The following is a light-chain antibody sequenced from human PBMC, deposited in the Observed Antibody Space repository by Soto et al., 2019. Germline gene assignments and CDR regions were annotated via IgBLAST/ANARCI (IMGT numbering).Light chain of an antibody. Sequence: QAVVTQPPSVSGAPGQRVTISCTGSSSNIGAGYGVHWYQQLPGTAPKLLIYDKNIRPSGVPDRFSGSKSGTSASLAISGLQAEDEADYYCQSYDSSLSGVVFGGGTKLTVL. CDR3: QSYDSSLSGVV. V-gene: IGLV1-40*01. CDR2: DKN. J-gene: IGLJ2*01. CDR1: SSNIGAGYG.